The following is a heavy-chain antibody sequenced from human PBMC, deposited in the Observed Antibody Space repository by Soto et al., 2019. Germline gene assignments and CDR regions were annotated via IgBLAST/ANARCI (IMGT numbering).Heavy chain of an antibody. Sequence: ASVKVSCKASGYTFTSYGISWVRQAPGQGLEWMGWISAYNGNTGYAQKFQGRVTMTRNTSISTAYMELSSLRSEDTAVYYCARGITIFGVVIVGYYYYGMDVWGQGTTVTVSS. CDR1: GYTFTSYG. J-gene: IGHJ6*02. D-gene: IGHD3-3*01. CDR2: ISAYNGNT. V-gene: IGHV1-8*02. CDR3: ARGITIFGVVIVGYYYYGMDV.